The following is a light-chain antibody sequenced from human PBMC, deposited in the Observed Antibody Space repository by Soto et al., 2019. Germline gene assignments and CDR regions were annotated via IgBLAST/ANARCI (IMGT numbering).Light chain of an antibody. V-gene: IGKV3-20*01. CDR1: QSVSSGY. CDR2: GAS. J-gene: IGKJ5*01. CDR3: QQYGSSPSIT. Sequence: EILLTQSPGTLSLSPGERATLSCWASQSVSSGYLAWYQQKPGQAPRLLIYGASSRATGIPDRFSGSGSGTDFTLTISRLEPEDFAVYYCQQYGSSPSITFGQGTRLEIK.